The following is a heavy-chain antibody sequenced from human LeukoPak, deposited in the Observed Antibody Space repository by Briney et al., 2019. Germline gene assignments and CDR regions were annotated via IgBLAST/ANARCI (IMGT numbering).Heavy chain of an antibody. Sequence: GASVKVSCKASGYTFTGYYMHWVRQAPGQGLEWMGWINPNSGGPNYAQRFQGRVTMTRDTSISTAYMELSRLRSDDTAVYYCARVGNYYDSSGYNAFDIWGQGTMVTVSS. D-gene: IGHD3-22*01. CDR2: INPNSGGP. V-gene: IGHV1-2*02. J-gene: IGHJ3*02. CDR1: GYTFTGYY. CDR3: ARVGNYYDSSGYNAFDI.